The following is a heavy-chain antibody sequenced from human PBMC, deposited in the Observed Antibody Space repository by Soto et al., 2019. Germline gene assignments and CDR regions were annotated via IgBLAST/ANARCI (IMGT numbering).Heavy chain of an antibody. Sequence: GGSLRLSCAASGFTFSSYGMHWVRQAPGKGLEWVAVIWYDGSNKYYADSVKGRFTISRDNSKNTLYLQMNSLRAEDTAVYYCAKEDYTSGPRMDVWGQGTTVTVSS. J-gene: IGHJ6*02. CDR3: AKEDYTSGPRMDV. CDR2: IWYDGSNK. D-gene: IGHD3-22*01. CDR1: GFTFSSYG. V-gene: IGHV3-33*06.